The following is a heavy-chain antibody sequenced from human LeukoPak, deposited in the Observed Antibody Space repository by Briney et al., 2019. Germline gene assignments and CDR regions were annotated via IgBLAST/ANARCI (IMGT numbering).Heavy chain of an antibody. V-gene: IGHV4-39*07. CDR1: GVSINNSSFS. CDR2: IYFTGST. D-gene: IGHD3-9*01. CDR3: ARAPTRSSDTVTGYLFDS. J-gene: IGHJ4*02. Sequence: SETLSLTCTVSGVSINNSSFSWGWIRQPPGKGLEWIGNIYFTGSTYYNPSLKSRVTISVDASKNHCSLKLRSVTAADTAVYYCARAPTRSSDTVTGYLFDSWVREPWSPSPQ.